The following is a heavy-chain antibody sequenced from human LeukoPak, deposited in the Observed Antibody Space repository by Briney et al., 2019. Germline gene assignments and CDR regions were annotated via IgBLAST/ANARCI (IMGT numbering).Heavy chain of an antibody. J-gene: IGHJ4*02. CDR2: ISPNSGGT. Sequence: ASVKVSCKASGYTLTANYMHWLRQAPGQGLEWMGWISPNSGGTNYAQKFQGRVTMTRDTSISTAYLELSSLRSDDTAVSFCARDSGQWLANVGDWGQGTLVTVSS. CDR1: GYTLTANY. D-gene: IGHD6-19*01. CDR3: ARDSGQWLANVGD. V-gene: IGHV1-2*02.